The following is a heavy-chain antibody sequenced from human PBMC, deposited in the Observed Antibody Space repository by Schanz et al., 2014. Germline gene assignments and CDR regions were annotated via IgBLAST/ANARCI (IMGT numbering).Heavy chain of an antibody. D-gene: IGHD3-9*01. Sequence: EVQLVESGGGLVKPGGSLRLSCAASGFTFSDYYMTWIRQAPGKGLEWVSGISGSGGSTYDADSVKGRFTISRDNSKNTLYLQVNSLRAEDTAVYYCAKHVRSLTGNDYWGQGTLVTVSS. V-gene: IGHV3-23*04. CDR1: GFTFSDYY. J-gene: IGHJ4*02. CDR3: AKHVRSLTGNDY. CDR2: ISGSGGST.